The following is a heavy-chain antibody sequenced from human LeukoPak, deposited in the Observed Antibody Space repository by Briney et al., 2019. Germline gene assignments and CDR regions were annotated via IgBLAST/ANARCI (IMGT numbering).Heavy chain of an antibody. CDR2: ISGSGAMT. CDR1: GFTFSNYA. J-gene: IGHJ4*02. D-gene: IGHD3-10*01. CDR3: AKDRVDGSGSQFDS. V-gene: IGHV3-23*01. Sequence: PGGSLRLSCAASGFTFSNYAMSWVRQAPGKGLEWVSSISGSGAMTYYADSVKGRFTISRDNAMNKLYLQMTSLRADDTAVYYCAKDRVDGSGSQFDSWGQGSLVIVSS.